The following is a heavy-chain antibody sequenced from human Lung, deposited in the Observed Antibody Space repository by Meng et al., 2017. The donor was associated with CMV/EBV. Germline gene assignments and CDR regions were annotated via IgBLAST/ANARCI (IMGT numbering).Heavy chain of an antibody. CDR3: ARDHPPQSSRPPWVNRFDP. CDR1: GYPFTSSY. J-gene: IGHJ5*02. V-gene: IGHV1-46*01. CDR2: INPTGGGT. Sequence: ASVKVSCKASGYPFTSSYMNWVRQAPGQGLEWMGIINPTGGGTSYAQKFQGRVTMTRDTSTSTVYMELSSLRSEDTAVYYCARDHPPQSSRPPWVNRFDPWGQGTLVTVSS. D-gene: IGHD6-13*01.